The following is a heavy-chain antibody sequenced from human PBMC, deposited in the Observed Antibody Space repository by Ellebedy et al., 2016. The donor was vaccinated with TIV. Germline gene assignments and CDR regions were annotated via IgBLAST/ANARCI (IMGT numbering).Heavy chain of an antibody. D-gene: IGHD1/OR15-1a*01. V-gene: IGHV1-2*04. J-gene: IGHJ4*02. CDR2: INPNSGGT. CDR1: GYTFTGYY. CDR3: ARDVFGGTATLDY. Sequence: ASVKVSXXASGYTFTGYYMRWVRQAPGQGLEWMGWINPNSGGTNYAQKFQGWVTMTRDTSISTAYMELSRLRSDDTAVYYCARDVFGGTATLDYWGQGTLVTVSS.